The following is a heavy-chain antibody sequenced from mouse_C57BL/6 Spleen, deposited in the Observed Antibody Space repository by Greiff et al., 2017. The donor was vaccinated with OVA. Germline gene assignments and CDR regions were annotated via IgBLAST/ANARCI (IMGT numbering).Heavy chain of an antibody. J-gene: IGHJ3*01. D-gene: IGHD2-3*01. V-gene: IGHV10-3*01. CDR2: IRSKSRNYAT. Sequence: EVHLVESGGGLVQPKGSLKLSCAASGFTFNTYAMHWVRQAPGKGLEWVARIRSKSRNYATYYADSVKDRFTISRDDSQSMLYLQMNNLKTEDTAMYYCVRDSYDGYPFAYWGQGTLVTVSA. CDR1: GFTFNTYA. CDR3: VRDSYDGYPFAY.